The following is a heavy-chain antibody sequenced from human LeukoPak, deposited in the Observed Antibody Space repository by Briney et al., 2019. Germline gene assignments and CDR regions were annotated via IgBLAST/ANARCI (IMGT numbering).Heavy chain of an antibody. V-gene: IGHV3-7*04. J-gene: IGHJ4*02. CDR1: GFTFSSSA. CDR3: ARVRYTGSYWGY. Sequence: GGSLRLSCAASGFTFSSSAMTWVRQAPGKGLEWVANIKSDGSEKYYVDSVKGRFTISRDNAKNSLFLQMNSLRAEDTAVYYCARVRYTGSYWGYWGQGTLVTVSS. D-gene: IGHD1-26*01. CDR2: IKSDGSEK.